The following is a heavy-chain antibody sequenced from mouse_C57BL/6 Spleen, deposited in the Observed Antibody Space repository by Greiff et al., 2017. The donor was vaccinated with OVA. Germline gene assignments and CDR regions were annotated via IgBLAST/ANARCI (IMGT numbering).Heavy chain of an antibody. CDR1: GYAFSSSW. D-gene: IGHD1-1*01. CDR3: ARSSSTTTLDY. J-gene: IGHJ2*01. Sequence: VQLQQSGPELVKPGASVKISCKASGYAFSSSWMNWVKQRPGKGLEWIGRIYPGDGDTNYNGKFKGKATLTADKSSSTAYMQLSSLTSEDSAVYFCARSSSTTTLDYWGQGTTLTVSS. CDR2: IYPGDGDT. V-gene: IGHV1-82*01.